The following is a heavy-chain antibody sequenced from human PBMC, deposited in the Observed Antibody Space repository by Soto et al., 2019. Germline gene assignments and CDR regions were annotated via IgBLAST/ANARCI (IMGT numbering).Heavy chain of an antibody. D-gene: IGHD4-4*01. CDR1: GGSISTYH. V-gene: IGHV4-59*01. J-gene: IGHJ4*02. CDR3: ARGGATGDLDS. CDR2: VYYNGNT. Sequence: QVQLQGSGPGLVKPSETLSLRCSVSGGSISTYHWSWIRQPPGKRLEWIGNVYYNGNTNYNPSVKSRVSISVDTSKNEFFLRLSSVTAADTAVYYCARGGATGDLDSWGQGTRVSVSS.